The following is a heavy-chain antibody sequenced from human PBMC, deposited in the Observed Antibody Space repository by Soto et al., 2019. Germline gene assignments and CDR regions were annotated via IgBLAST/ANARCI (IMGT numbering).Heavy chain of an antibody. D-gene: IGHD3-10*01. CDR1: GDTLNCYA. J-gene: IGHJ4*02. V-gene: IGHV1-18*01. Sequence: VASAKVSCKACGDTLNCYAMRWVHQDPGQGLEWMGWINAYNGNTKYAQKFQGRVTMTTDTSTSTAYMELRSLGSDDTAVYYCASGWFGEFVYQFDLWGQGTLVPVSS. CDR2: INAYNGNT. CDR3: ASGWFGEFVYQFDL.